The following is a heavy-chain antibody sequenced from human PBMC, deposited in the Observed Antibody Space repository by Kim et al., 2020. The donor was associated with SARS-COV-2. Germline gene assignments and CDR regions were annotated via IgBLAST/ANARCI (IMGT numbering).Heavy chain of an antibody. J-gene: IGHJ4*02. V-gene: IGHV3-23*01. D-gene: IGHD6-13*01. CDR2: ISGSGGST. Sequence: GGSLRLSCAASGFTFSSYAMSWVRQAPGKGLEWVSAISGSGGSTYYADSVKGRFTISRDNSKNTLYLQMNSLRAEDTAVYYCAKARASSWYVPGFDYWGQGTLVTVSS. CDR1: GFTFSSYA. CDR3: AKARASSWYVPGFDY.